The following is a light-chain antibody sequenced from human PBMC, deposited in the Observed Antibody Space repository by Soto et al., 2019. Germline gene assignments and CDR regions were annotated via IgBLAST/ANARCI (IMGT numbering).Light chain of an antibody. J-gene: IGLJ1*01. V-gene: IGLV7-43*01. CDR3: LIYHSCKRI. CDR2: TTT. Sequence: QTVVTQEPSLTVSPGGTVTLTCTSSTGTVTGGHYPNWFQQKPGQPPRPLIYTTTNKHSWTPARFSGSLLGGKATLTLSDVQPEDEAEYYCLIYHSCKRIFGSGTKLTVL. CDR1: TGTVTGGHY.